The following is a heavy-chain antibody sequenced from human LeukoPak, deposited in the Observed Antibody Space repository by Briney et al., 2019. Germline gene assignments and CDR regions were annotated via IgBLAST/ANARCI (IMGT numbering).Heavy chain of an antibody. Sequence: GESLKISCKGSGYTFSIYWMAWVRQMPGKGLEWMGSIHPGDSDIRYSRSFQGQVTISADKSNSTAYLQWSSLKASDTAMYYCARTGDYKTNWFDPWGQGTLVTVSS. J-gene: IGHJ5*02. D-gene: IGHD4-17*01. CDR2: IHPGDSDI. V-gene: IGHV5-51*01. CDR3: ARTGDYKTNWFDP. CDR1: GYTFSIYW.